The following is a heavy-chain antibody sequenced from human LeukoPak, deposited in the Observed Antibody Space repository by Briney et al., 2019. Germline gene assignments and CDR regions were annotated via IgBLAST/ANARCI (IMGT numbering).Heavy chain of an antibody. D-gene: IGHD4-17*01. Sequence: GASVKVSCKASGYTFTGYYMHWVRQAPGQGLEWMGWINPNSGGTNYAQKFQGRVTMTRDTPISTAYMELSRLRSDDTAVYYCARGAGYGDYAIDYWGQGTLVTVSS. V-gene: IGHV1-2*02. CDR1: GYTFTGYY. J-gene: IGHJ4*02. CDR2: INPNSGGT. CDR3: ARGAGYGDYAIDY.